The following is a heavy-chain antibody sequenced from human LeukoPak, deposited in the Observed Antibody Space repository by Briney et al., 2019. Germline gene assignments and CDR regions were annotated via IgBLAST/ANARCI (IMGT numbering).Heavy chain of an antibody. J-gene: IGHJ5*02. Sequence: SVKVSCKASGGTCSSYAISWVRQAPAQGLEWMGMSIPIFGKANYAEKLQGRVTITADKSTSTAYMELSSLRSEDTAVYYCARGRGQPIAVAGDWFDPWGQGTLVTVSS. V-gene: IGHV1-69*04. CDR2: SIPIFGKA. CDR1: GGTCSSYA. CDR3: ARGRGQPIAVAGDWFDP. D-gene: IGHD6-19*01.